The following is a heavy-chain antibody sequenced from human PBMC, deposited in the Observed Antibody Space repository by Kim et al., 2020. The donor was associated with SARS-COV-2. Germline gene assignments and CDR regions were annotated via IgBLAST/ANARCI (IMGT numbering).Heavy chain of an antibody. CDR2: ISTSSSYI. D-gene: IGHD2-15*01. V-gene: IGHV3-21*01. J-gene: IGHJ4*02. Sequence: GGSLRLSCAASGFTFSSYSMNWVRQAPGKGLEWVSSISTSSSYIYYAGSVQGRFTISRDNAKNSLFLQMNSLRAEDTAVYYCARTYCRSGGSCYSGDLSDYWGQGTLVTVSS. CDR1: GFTFSSYS. CDR3: ARTYCRSGGSCYSGDLSDY.